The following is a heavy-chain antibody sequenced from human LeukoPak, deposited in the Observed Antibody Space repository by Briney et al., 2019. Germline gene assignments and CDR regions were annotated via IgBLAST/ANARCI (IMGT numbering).Heavy chain of an antibody. V-gene: IGHV4-34*01. J-gene: IGHJ5*02. Sequence: SETLSLTCAVYGGSFTGYYWSWIRQPPGKGLEWIGEGDHSGGTKYNPSLKSRATISADSSKNQFPLKLSSVTAADTAVYYCAKNGQSGFSFDPWGQGTLVTVSS. CDR3: AKNGQSGFSFDP. D-gene: IGHD1-26*01. CDR1: GGSFTGYY. CDR2: GDHSGGT.